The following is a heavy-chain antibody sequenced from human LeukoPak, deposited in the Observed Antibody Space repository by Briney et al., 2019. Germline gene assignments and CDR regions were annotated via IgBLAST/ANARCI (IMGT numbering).Heavy chain of an antibody. D-gene: IGHD2-15*01. CDR3: ARDRREGVVVAPQDAFDI. J-gene: IGHJ3*02. CDR2: IYTSGST. V-gene: IGHV4-4*07. CDR1: GGSISGYY. Sequence: SETLSLTCTVSGGSISGYYWSWIRQPAGKGLEWTGRIYTSGSTNYNPSLKSRVTISVDTSKNQFSLKLSSVTAADTAVYYCARDRREGVVVAPQDAFDIWGQGTMVTVSS.